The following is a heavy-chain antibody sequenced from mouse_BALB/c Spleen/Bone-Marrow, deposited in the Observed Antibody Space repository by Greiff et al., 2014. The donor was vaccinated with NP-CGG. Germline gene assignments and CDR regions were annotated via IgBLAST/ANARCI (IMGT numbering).Heavy chain of an antibody. CDR1: GYSFTAYY. V-gene: IGHV1S30*01. Sequence: VQLQQSGPGLVKPGASVKLSCTASGYSFTAYYIHWVKQSHVKSLEWIGSINPYNGATSYKKNLKDMASLTVDKASSTAYMELHILTSENSAVYCCAGKGNCRWYAYWGQGTLVTVSA. CDR2: INPYNGAT. CDR3: AGKGNCRWYAY. J-gene: IGHJ3*01. D-gene: IGHD2-1*01.